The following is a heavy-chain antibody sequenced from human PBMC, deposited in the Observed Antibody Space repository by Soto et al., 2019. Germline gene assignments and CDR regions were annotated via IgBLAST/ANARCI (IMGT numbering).Heavy chain of an antibody. V-gene: IGHV1-18*01. Sequence: QDQLVQSGAEVKKPGASVKVSCKASGYTFNNYGISWVRQAPGQGLEWMGWISAYNGNRNYAQKFQSRVSMTTETSTSTAYMELRSLRSDDTAVYYCARGASHYYYYYGMDVWGQGTTVTVSS. CDR3: ARGASHYYYYYGMDV. CDR1: GYTFNNYG. CDR2: ISAYNGNR. J-gene: IGHJ6*02.